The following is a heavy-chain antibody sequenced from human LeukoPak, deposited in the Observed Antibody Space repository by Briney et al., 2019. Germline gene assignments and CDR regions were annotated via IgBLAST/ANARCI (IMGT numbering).Heavy chain of an antibody. CDR1: GFTVSSNH. CDR3: ARRGYGDYAPFDY. Sequence: GGSLRLSCAASGFTVSSNHMSWVRQAPGKGLEWVSIIYSGGSTYYADSVKGRFTISRDNSKNTLYLQMNSLRAEDTAVYYCARRGYGDYAPFDYWGQGTLVTVSS. D-gene: IGHD4-17*01. V-gene: IGHV3-66*04. CDR2: IYSGGST. J-gene: IGHJ4*02.